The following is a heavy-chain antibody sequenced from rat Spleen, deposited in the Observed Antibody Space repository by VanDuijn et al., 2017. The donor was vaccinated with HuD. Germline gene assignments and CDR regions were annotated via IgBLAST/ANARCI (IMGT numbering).Heavy chain of an antibody. V-gene: IGHV5-25*01. Sequence: EVQLVESGGGLVQPGRSMKLSCAASGFTFSNYDMAWVRQAPTKGLEWVASMSYDGTSTYYRDFVKGRFTISRDNADSTLYLQMDSLRSEDTATYYCVRQGLEYKSDDWFAYWGQGTLVTVSS. J-gene: IGHJ3*01. CDR2: MSYDGTST. CDR3: VRQGLEYKSDDWFAY. CDR1: GFTFSNYD. D-gene: IGHD4-2*01.